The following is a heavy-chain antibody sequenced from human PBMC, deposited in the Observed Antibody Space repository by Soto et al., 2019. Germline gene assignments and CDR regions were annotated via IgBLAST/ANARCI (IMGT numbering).Heavy chain of an antibody. Sequence: GGSLRLSCAASGFTFSNAWMSWVRQAPGKGLEWVGRIKSKTDGGTTDYAAPVKGRFTISRDDSKNTLYLQMNSLKTEDTAVYYCTHLFGEFKPAPYYYYYYYMDVWGKGTTVTVSS. J-gene: IGHJ6*03. CDR3: THLFGEFKPAPYYYYYYYMDV. V-gene: IGHV3-15*01. CDR1: GFTFSNAW. CDR2: IKSKTDGGTT. D-gene: IGHD3-10*02.